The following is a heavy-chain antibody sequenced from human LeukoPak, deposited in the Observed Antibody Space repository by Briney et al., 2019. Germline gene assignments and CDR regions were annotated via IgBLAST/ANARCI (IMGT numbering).Heavy chain of an antibody. D-gene: IGHD3-10*01. CDR2: INHSGST. CDR1: GGSFSGYY. J-gene: IGHJ4*02. V-gene: IGHV4-34*01. CDR3: ARDGLWFGVLLYTKPLDY. Sequence: SETLSLTCAVYGGSFSGYYWSWIRQPPGKGLEWIGEINHSGSTNYNPSLKSRVTISVDTSKNQFSLKLSSVTAADTAVYYCARDGLWFGVLLYTKPLDYWGQGTLVTVSS.